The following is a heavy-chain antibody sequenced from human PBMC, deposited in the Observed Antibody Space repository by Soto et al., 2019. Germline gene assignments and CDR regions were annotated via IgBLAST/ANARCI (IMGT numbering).Heavy chain of an antibody. CDR2: ISCTSGST. V-gene: IGHV3-23*01. Sequence: PGGSLRLSCAASGFTFTGYAMIWVRQAPGKGLQWVSGISCTSGSTGYADSVKGRFTISRDNSKNTLYLQMNSLRAEDTAVYYCARGFNWLDYWGQGTLVTVSS. CDR3: ARGFNWLDY. D-gene: IGHD1-20*01. CDR1: GFTFTGYA. J-gene: IGHJ4*02.